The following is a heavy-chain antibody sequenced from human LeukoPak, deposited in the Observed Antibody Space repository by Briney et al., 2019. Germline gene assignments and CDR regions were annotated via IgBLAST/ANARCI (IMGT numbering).Heavy chain of an antibody. CDR2: ISGSGGST. Sequence: QSGGSLRLSCAASGFTFSSYAMSWARQAPGKGLEWVSAISGSGGSTYYADSVKGRFTISRDNSKNTLYLQMNSLRAEDTAVYYCARSGIAAASFDYWGQGTVVTVSS. CDR1: GFTFSSYA. CDR3: ARSGIAAASFDY. D-gene: IGHD6-13*01. J-gene: IGHJ4*02. V-gene: IGHV3-23*01.